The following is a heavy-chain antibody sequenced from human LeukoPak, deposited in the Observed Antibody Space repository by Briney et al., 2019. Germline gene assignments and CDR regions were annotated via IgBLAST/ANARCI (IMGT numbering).Heavy chain of an antibody. Sequence: PSETLSLTCTVSGGPISSGSYYWSWIRQPAGKGLEWIGRIYTSGSTNYNPSLKSRVTISVDTSKNQFSLKLSSVTAADTAVYYCARGAVFFGVVPYYYGMDVWGQGTTVTVSS. CDR1: GGPISSGSYY. V-gene: IGHV4-61*02. CDR3: ARGAVFFGVVPYYYGMDV. D-gene: IGHD3-3*01. CDR2: IYTSGST. J-gene: IGHJ6*02.